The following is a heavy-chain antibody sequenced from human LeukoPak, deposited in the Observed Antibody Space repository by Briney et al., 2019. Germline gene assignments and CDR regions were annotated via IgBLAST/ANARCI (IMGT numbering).Heavy chain of an antibody. CDR2: LYNTGST. D-gene: IGHD3-10*01. V-gene: IGHV4-59*12. CDR3: ARIGGPMVRGVIRY. Sequence: SETLSLTCTVSGGSISSYYWSWIRQPPGKGLEWIGYLYNTGSTNYNPSLKSRVTISVGTSKNQFSLKVTSVTAADTAVYYCARIGGPMVRGVIRYWGQGTLVTVSS. J-gene: IGHJ4*02. CDR1: GGSISSYY.